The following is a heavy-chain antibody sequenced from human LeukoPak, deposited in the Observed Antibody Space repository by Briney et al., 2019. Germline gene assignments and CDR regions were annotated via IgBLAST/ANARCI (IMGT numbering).Heavy chain of an antibody. J-gene: IGHJ4*02. Sequence: GGSLRLSCAASGLTISSYWMHWVRQAPGKGLVWVSRINSDGNSITYADSVKGRFTISRDNAKNTLYLQMNSLRAEDTAVYYCAKGGTTVVDYRGQGTLVTVSS. CDR2: INSDGNSI. V-gene: IGHV3-74*01. CDR3: AKGGTTVVDY. CDR1: GLTISSYW. D-gene: IGHD4-23*01.